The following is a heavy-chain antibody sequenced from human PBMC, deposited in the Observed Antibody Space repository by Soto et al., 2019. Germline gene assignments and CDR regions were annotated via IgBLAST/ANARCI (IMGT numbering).Heavy chain of an antibody. V-gene: IGHV3-30*18. CDR2: ISYDGRNR. Sequence: QVQLVESGGGVVQPGRSLRLSCAASGFVFSSYGIHWVRQAPGKGLEWVAGISYDGRNRYYTDSVKGRFTISRDNSMNTXYPQMNSLGAEDTAVYYCAKETYYYDSSGYYVFDYWGQGTLVTVSS. CDR1: GFVFSSYG. J-gene: IGHJ4*02. D-gene: IGHD3-22*01. CDR3: AKETYYYDSSGYYVFDY.